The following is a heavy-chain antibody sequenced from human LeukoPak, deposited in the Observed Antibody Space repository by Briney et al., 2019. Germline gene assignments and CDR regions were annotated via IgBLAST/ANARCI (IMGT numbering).Heavy chain of an antibody. J-gene: IGHJ4*02. V-gene: IGHV3-23*01. CDR2: ISGSTTNT. Sequence: PGGSLRLSCTASGFTSHSYAMTWVRHTPGRGLEWVSSISGSTTNTYYADSVKGRFTISRDNSKNTLYLQMNGLRAEDTAVYYCARDPTGGWFYFDYWGQGALVTVSS. CDR1: GFTSHSYA. CDR3: ARDPTGGWFYFDY. D-gene: IGHD2-15*01.